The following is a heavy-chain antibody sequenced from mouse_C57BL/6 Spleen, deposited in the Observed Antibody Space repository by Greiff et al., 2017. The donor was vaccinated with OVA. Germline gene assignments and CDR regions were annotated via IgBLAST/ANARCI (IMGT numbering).Heavy chain of an antibody. V-gene: IGHV1-15*01. Sequence: VKLMESGAELVRPGASVTLSCKASGYTFTDYEMHWVKQTPVHGLEWIGAIDPETGGTAYNQKFKGKAILTADKSSSTAYMELRSLTSEDSAVYYCTRPYGSSYYYAMDYWGQGTSVTVSS. J-gene: IGHJ4*01. CDR2: IDPETGGT. D-gene: IGHD1-1*01. CDR1: GYTFTDYE. CDR3: TRPYGSSYYYAMDY.